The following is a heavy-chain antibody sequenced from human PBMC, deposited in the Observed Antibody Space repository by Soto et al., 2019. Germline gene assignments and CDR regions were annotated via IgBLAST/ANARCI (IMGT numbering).Heavy chain of an antibody. J-gene: IGHJ3*02. CDR1: GYTFTSYD. D-gene: IGHD5-18*01. V-gene: IGHV1-8*01. CDR2: MNPNSGNT. CDR3: ARGRGYSYGTGAFDI. Sequence: QVQLVQSGAEVKKPGASVKVSCKASGYTFTSYDINWVRQATGQGLEWMGWMNPNSGNTGYAQKCQGRGTMTRNTTICTAYMELSSLRSEDTAVYYCARGRGYSYGTGAFDIWGQGTMVTVSS.